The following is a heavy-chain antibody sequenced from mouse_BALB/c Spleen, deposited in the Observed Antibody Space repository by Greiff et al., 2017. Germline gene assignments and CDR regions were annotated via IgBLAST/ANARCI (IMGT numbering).Heavy chain of an antibody. D-gene: IGHD3-2*01. Sequence: QVQLQQSGAELVRPGTSVKVSCKASGYAFTNYLIEWVKQRPGQGLEWIGVINPGSGGTNYNEKFKGKATLTADKSSSTAYMQLSSLTSDDSAVYFCAKRQLGSAWFAYWGQGTLVTVSA. J-gene: IGHJ3*01. V-gene: IGHV1-54*01. CDR1: GYAFTNYL. CDR3: AKRQLGSAWFAY. CDR2: INPGSGGT.